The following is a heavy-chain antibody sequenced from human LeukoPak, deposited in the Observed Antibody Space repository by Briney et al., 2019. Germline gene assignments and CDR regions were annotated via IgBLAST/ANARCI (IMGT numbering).Heavy chain of an antibody. Sequence: SVKVSCKASGFTFTSSAMQWVRQARGQRLEWIGWIVVGSGNTNYAQKFQERVTITRDMSTSTAYMELSSLRSEDTAVYYCAARIRPGWQQPFHANDAFDIWGQGTMVTVSS. CDR1: GFTFTSSA. CDR3: AARIRPGWQQPFHANDAFDI. J-gene: IGHJ3*02. CDR2: IVVGSGNT. D-gene: IGHD6-13*01. V-gene: IGHV1-58*02.